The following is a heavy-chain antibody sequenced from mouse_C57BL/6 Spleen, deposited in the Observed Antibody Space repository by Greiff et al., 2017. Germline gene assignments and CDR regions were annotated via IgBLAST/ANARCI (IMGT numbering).Heavy chain of an antibody. CDR1: GYTFTSSW. CDR3: ARNGYGSSYWYFDV. CDR2: IHPNSGST. V-gene: IGHV1-64*01. Sequence: VQLQQPGAELVKPGASVKLSCKASGYTFTSSWMHWVKQRPGQGLEWIGMIHPNSGSTNYNEKFKSKATLTVDKSSSTAYMQLSSLTSEDSAVYYCARNGYGSSYWYFDVWGTGTTVTVSS. D-gene: IGHD1-1*01. J-gene: IGHJ1*03.